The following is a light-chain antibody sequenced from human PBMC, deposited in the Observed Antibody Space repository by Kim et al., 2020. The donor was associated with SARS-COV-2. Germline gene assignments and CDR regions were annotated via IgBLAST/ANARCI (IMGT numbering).Light chain of an antibody. Sequence: QPASVSGSPGQSITISCTGTSSDVGSYNLVSWYQQHPGKAPKLMIYEGSKRPSGVSNRFSGSKSGNTASLTISGLQAEDEADYYCCSYAGSSTLVFGGGTKLTVL. V-gene: IGLV2-23*01. CDR3: CSYAGSSTLV. CDR1: SSDVGSYNL. J-gene: IGLJ2*01. CDR2: EGS.